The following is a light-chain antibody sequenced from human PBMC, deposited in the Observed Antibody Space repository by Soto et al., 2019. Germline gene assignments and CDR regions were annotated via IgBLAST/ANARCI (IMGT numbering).Light chain of an antibody. CDR3: CSYAGNNALV. CDR1: SNNVGSYNF. V-gene: IGLV2-23*02. J-gene: IGLJ3*02. CDR2: EVS. Sequence: QSVLTQPASVSGSRGQSITISCTGTSNNVGSYNFVSWYRQYPGKAPELIIYEVSQRPSTFFNRFSGSKSGNTASLTISGLQSDDEADYYCCSYAGNNALVFGGGIKVTVL.